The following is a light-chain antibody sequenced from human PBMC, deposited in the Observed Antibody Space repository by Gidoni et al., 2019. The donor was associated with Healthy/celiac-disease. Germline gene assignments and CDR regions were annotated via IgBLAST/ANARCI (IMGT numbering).Light chain of an antibody. CDR3: QQYNSYRT. CDR2: KAS. J-gene: IGKJ1*01. CDR1: QSISSW. V-gene: IGKV1-5*03. Sequence: DIQMTKSPSTLSASVGDRVTINCRASQSISSWVACYQQKPGKATKLLIYKASSLESGVPSRFSGSGSGTEFTLTISSLQPDDCATYYCQQYNSYRTFGQGTKVEIK.